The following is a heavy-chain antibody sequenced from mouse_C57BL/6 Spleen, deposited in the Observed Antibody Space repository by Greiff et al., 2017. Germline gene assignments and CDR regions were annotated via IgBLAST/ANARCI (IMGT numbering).Heavy chain of an antibody. CDR3: ARIYYDYWYFDG. CDR1: GFTFSSYT. V-gene: IGHV5-9*01. CDR2: ISGGGGNT. J-gene: IGHJ1*03. D-gene: IGHD2-4*01. Sequence: EVQGVESGGGLVKPGGSLKLSCAASGFTFSSYTMSWVRQTPEKRLEWVATISGGGGNTYYPDSVKGRFTISRDNAKNTLYLQMSRLRSEDTALYYCARIYYDYWYFDGWGTGTTVTVSS.